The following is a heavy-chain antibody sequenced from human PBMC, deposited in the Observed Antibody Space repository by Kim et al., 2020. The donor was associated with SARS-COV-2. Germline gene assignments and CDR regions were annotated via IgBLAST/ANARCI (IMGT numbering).Heavy chain of an antibody. J-gene: IGHJ4*02. Sequence: GGSLRLSCAASGFTVSNNYINWVRQAPGKGLEWVAVIYRGGQTYYTDSVKGRFTVSRDSSKNALFLQMNSLTAEDTATYYCARRSSSNWSHDYWGQGTMV. V-gene: IGHV3-53*01. CDR1: GFTVSNNY. D-gene: IGHD2-2*01. CDR3: ARRSSSNWSHDY. CDR2: IYRGGQT.